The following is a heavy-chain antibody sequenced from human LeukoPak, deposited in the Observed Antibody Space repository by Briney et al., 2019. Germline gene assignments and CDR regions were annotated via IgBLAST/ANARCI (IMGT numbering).Heavy chain of an antibody. Sequence: PGGSLRLSCAASGFTLGNAWMSWVRQAPGKGLEWVGRIKSKTDGGTTDFAAPVKGRFTISRDDSENTLYLQMNSLKTEDTAVYYCTRVTVTSYYFDYWGQGTLVTVSS. CDR3: TRVTVTSYYFDY. V-gene: IGHV3-15*01. D-gene: IGHD4-17*01. CDR2: IKSKTDGGTT. J-gene: IGHJ4*02. CDR1: GFTLGNAW.